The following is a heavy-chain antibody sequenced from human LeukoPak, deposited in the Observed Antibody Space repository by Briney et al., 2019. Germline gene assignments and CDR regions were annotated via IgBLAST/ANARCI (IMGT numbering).Heavy chain of an antibody. Sequence: GGSLRLSCAASGFTFDDYAMHWVRQAPGKGLEWVSAISGSGGSTYYADSVKGRFTISRDNSKNTLYLQMNSLRAEDTAVYYCAKDQGFGELPATLDYWGQGTLVTVSS. CDR1: GFTFDDYA. D-gene: IGHD3-10*01. J-gene: IGHJ4*02. CDR3: AKDQGFGELPATLDY. V-gene: IGHV3-23*01. CDR2: ISGSGGST.